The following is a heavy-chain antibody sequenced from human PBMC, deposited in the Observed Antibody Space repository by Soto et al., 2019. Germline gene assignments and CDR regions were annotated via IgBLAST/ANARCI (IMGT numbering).Heavy chain of an antibody. D-gene: IGHD3-10*01. CDR3: AKERTYYYGSGAWGYFDY. CDR2: ISGSGGST. J-gene: IGHJ4*02. Sequence: EVQLLESGGGLVQPGGSLRLSCAASGFTFSSYAMSWVRQAPGKGLEWVSAISGSGGSTYYADSVKGQFTISRDNSKNTLYLQMNSLRAVDTAVYYCAKERTYYYGSGAWGYFDYWGQGTLVTVSS. V-gene: IGHV3-23*01. CDR1: GFTFSSYA.